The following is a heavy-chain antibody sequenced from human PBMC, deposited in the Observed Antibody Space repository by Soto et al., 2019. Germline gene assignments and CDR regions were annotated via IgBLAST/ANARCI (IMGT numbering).Heavy chain of an antibody. Sequence: VQLVQSGAEVKKPGSSVKVSCKASGGTFSSYAISWVRQAPGQGLEWMGGIIPIFGTANYAQKFQGRVTIPADESTSTAYMELSSLISEDTAVYYCARDRCSSTSCYRGHGMDVWGQGTTVTVSS. D-gene: IGHD2-2*02. V-gene: IGHV1-69*01. CDR1: GGTFSSYA. CDR3: ARDRCSSTSCYRGHGMDV. CDR2: IIPIFGTA. J-gene: IGHJ6*02.